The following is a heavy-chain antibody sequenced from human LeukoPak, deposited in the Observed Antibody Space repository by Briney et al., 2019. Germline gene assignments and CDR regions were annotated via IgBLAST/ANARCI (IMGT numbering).Heavy chain of an antibody. D-gene: IGHD2/OR15-2a*01. J-gene: IGHJ4*02. CDR2: IYYSGIT. Sequence: SYTLSLTCTVSGDSVSSYYWYWFRQPPGKELEWIACIYYSGITHYNPSLKSRVTISLDTSKNQFSLRLSPVTAADTAVYYCAREGIVRTYDQWGQGTLVTVSS. V-gene: IGHV4-59*02. CDR1: GDSVSSYY. CDR3: AREGIVRTYDQ.